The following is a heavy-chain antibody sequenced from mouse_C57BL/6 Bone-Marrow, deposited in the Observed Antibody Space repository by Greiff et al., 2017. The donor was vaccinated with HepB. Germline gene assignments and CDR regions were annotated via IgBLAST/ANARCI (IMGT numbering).Heavy chain of an antibody. Sequence: VQLKESGPGLVKPSQSLSLTCFVTGYSITSGYYWNWIRQFPGNKLEWMGYISYDGSNNYNPSLKNRISITRDTSKSQFFLKLNSVTTEDTATYYCAVTTVVPYWYFDVWGTGTTVTVSS. J-gene: IGHJ1*03. CDR2: ISYDGSN. D-gene: IGHD1-1*01. CDR3: AVTTVVPYWYFDV. V-gene: IGHV3-6*01. CDR1: GYSITSGYY.